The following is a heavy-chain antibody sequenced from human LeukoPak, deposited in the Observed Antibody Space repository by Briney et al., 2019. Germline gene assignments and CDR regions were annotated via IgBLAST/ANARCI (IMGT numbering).Heavy chain of an antibody. J-gene: IGHJ4*02. V-gene: IGHV3-11*01. D-gene: IGHD5-12*01. CDR1: GFTFSDYY. CDR3: TVAIVAPMWDC. CDR2: ISSSGSTI. Sequence: IPGGSLRLSCAASGFTFSDYYMSWIRQAPGKGLEWVSYISSSGSTIYYADSVKGRFTISRDNAKNSLYLQMNSLKTEDTAVYYCTVAIVAPMWDCWGQGTLVTVSS.